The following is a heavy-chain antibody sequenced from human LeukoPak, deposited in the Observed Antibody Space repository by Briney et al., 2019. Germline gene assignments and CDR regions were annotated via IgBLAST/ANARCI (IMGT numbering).Heavy chain of an antibody. D-gene: IGHD3-22*01. CDR3: VTYYYGSSAPKRNY. CDR1: GGSFSGYY. Sequence: SETLSLSCAVYGGSFSGYYWSWIRQPPGKGLEWIGEINHSGSTNYNPSLKSRVTISGDTSKKQFSLKLSSVTAADTAVYYCVTYYYGSSAPKRNYWGQGILVTVSS. V-gene: IGHV4-34*01. J-gene: IGHJ4*02. CDR2: INHSGST.